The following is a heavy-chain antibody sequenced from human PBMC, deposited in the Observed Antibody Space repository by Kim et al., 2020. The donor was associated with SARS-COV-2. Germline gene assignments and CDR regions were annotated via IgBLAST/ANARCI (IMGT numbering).Heavy chain of an antibody. Sequence: EKKFQGRVTMTEDTSTDTAYMELSSLRSEDTAVYYCATTPPYSGSYSFDYWGQGTLVTVSS. D-gene: IGHD1-26*01. CDR3: ATTPPYSGSYSFDY. J-gene: IGHJ4*02. V-gene: IGHV1-24*01.